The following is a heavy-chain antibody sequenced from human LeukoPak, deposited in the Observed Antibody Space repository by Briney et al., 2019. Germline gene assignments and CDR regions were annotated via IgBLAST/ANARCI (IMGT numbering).Heavy chain of an antibody. J-gene: IGHJ4*02. CDR2: ISSIGGST. D-gene: IGHD6-13*01. CDR3: ASVAAAGPFDY. Sequence: HAGGSLRLSCAASGFTFSSYAMHWVRQAPGKGLEYVSAISSIGGSTYYANSVKGRFTISRDNSKNTLYLQMGSLRAEDMAVYYCASVAAAGPFDYWGQGTLVTVSS. CDR1: GFTFSSYA. V-gene: IGHV3-64*01.